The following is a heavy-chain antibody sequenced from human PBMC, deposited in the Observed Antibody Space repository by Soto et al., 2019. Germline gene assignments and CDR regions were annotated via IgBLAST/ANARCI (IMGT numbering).Heavy chain of an antibody. CDR1: GYPFTGYD. CDR3: AREVVAWRHDFDF. D-gene: IGHD2-15*01. V-gene: IGHV1-2*02. J-gene: IGHJ4*01. Sequence: PFQASGYPFTGYDMHCMRHAPGQGLEWMGWINPNSGSTNYAQNFKGSVTMTRDTSISTANMELSRLRSDDTAVYYGAREVVAWRHDFDFWGQGTMVTVSS. CDR2: INPNSGST.